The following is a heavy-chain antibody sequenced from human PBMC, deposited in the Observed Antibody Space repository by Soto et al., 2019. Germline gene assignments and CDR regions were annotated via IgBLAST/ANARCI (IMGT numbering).Heavy chain of an antibody. Sequence: EVQLVESGGGLVKPGGSLRLSCAASGFTFSSYSMNWVRQAPGKGLEWVSSISSSSSYIYYADSVKGRFTISRDNAKKSLYLQMNILRAEDTAVYYCARDPTGWETHLAYWGQGTLVSVSS. V-gene: IGHV3-21*01. CDR1: GFTFSSYS. J-gene: IGHJ4*02. CDR3: ARDPTGWETHLAY. CDR2: ISSSSSYI. D-gene: IGHD1-26*01.